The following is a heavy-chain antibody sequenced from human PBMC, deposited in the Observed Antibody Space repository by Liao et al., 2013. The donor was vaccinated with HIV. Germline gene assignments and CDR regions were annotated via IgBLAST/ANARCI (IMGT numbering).Heavy chain of an antibody. Sequence: QVQLQESGPGLVKPSQTLSLTCTVSGGSISSGSYYWSWIRQPAGKGLEWIGRIYTSGSTNYNPSLKSRVTISVDTSKNQFSLKLSSVTAADTAVYYCASVTIFGVVDHFDYWGQGTLVTVSS. D-gene: IGHD3-3*01. CDR3: ASVTIFGVVDHFDY. V-gene: IGHV4-61*02. CDR1: GGSISSGSYY. CDR2: IYTSGST. J-gene: IGHJ4*02.